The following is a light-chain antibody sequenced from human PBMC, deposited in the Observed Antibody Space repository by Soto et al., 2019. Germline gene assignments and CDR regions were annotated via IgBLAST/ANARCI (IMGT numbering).Light chain of an antibody. J-gene: IGKJ1*01. V-gene: IGKV3-20*01. CDR3: QQYDSTPPT. Sequence: EIVLTQSPGTLSLSPGERATLSCRASQSVNSNYLAWYQRKPGQAPRLLIYGASNRATDIPYRFSASGSGTDFNLTITSMEAEDFAVYYCQQYDSTPPTFGQGTKVEVK. CDR2: GAS. CDR1: QSVNSNY.